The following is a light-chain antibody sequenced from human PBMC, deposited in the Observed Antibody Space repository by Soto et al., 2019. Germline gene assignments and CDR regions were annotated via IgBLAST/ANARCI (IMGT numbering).Light chain of an antibody. CDR3: CSYGGGRTPLG. CDR2: DVA. CDR1: RSDVGGYKY. J-gene: IGLJ2*01. V-gene: IGLV2-11*01. Sequence: ALTQPRSVSGSPGQSVTISCTGSRSDVGGYKYVSWYQKFPGKAPKLIIYDVAKRPSGVPGRFSGSKSGNTASLTISGLQAEDEGDYYCCSYGGGRTPLGFGGGTK.